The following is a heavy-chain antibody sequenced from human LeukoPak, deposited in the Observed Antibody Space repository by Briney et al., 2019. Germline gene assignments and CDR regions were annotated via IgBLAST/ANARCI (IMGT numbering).Heavy chain of an antibody. CDR1: GFTFSTYS. V-gene: IGHV3-21*05. CDR3: AAGGFY. J-gene: IGHJ4*02. CDR2: INTNSREI. D-gene: IGHD2-8*02. Sequence: PGGSLRLSCAASGFTFSTYSMNWVRQAPGKGLEWVSYINTNSREIYYADSVKGRFTISRDNAKNSLYLQMNSLRADDTAVYYCAAGGFYWGQGTLVTVSS.